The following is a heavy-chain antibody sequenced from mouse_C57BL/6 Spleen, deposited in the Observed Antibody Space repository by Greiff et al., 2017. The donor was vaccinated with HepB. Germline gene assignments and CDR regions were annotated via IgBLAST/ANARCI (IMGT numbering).Heavy chain of an antibody. CDR2: IDPEDGET. Sequence: VQLQQSGAELVKPGASVKLSCTASGFNIKDYYMHWVKQRTEQGLEWIGRIDPEDGETKYAAKFQGKATITADTSSNTAYLQLSSLTSEDTAVYYCAREPPYYYGSSYGYFDVWGTGTTVTVSS. D-gene: IGHD1-1*01. CDR1: GFNIKDYY. CDR3: AREPPYYYGSSYGYFDV. V-gene: IGHV14-2*01. J-gene: IGHJ1*03.